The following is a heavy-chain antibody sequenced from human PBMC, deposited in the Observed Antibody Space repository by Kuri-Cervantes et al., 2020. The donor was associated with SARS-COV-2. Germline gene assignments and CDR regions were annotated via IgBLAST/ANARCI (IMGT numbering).Heavy chain of an antibody. CDR2: INDSGAT. J-gene: IGHJ4*02. CDR3: ARGVPGY. CDR1: GGSFSGYQ. V-gene: IGHV4-34*01. D-gene: IGHD6-6*01. Sequence: GSLRLSCAVYGGSFSGYQWSWIRQTPGMGLEWIGQINDSGATKYNPSLKSRVIVSMDKSKNQFSLKLSSVTAAETAVYYCARGVPGYWGQGSLVTVSS.